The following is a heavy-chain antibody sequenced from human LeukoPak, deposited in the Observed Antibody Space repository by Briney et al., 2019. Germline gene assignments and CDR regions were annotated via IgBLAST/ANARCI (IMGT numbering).Heavy chain of an antibody. Sequence: SETLSLTCSVSGSSISTYYWTWIRQSPGKGLEWIGYVYFRGITNYNPSLKNRATISLDTSKNQISLNMKSVTAADTAIYYCARGWQQVSLDYWGQGTLVTVSS. CDR2: VYFRGIT. J-gene: IGHJ4*02. CDR3: ARGWQQVSLDY. D-gene: IGHD6-13*01. CDR1: GSSISTYY. V-gene: IGHV4-59*01.